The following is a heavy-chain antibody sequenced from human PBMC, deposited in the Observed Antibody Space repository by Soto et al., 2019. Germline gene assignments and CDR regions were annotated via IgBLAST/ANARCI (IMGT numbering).Heavy chain of an antibody. CDR3: ARDICSGGSCYSNYYYYGMDV. D-gene: IGHD2-15*01. CDR1: GGTFSSYA. V-gene: IGHV1-69*12. Sequence: QVQLVQSGAEVKKPGSSVKVSCKASGGTFSSYAISWVRQAPGQGLEWMGGIIPLFGTANYAQKFQGRVTITADGSPSTAYIELSSLRSEDTAVDYFARDICSGGSCYSNYYYYGMDVWGQGTTVTVSS. J-gene: IGHJ6*02. CDR2: IIPLFGTA.